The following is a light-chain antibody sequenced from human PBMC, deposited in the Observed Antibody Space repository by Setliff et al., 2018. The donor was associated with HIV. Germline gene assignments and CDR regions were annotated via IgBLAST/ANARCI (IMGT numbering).Light chain of an antibody. Sequence: QSALTQPASVSGSPGQSITISCTGTSSDIGGYNYVSWYQQHPGKAPRLMIFDVTKRPSGVSNRFSGSKSGDTASLTISGLQAEDEGDYYCSSYTSSSTFVLFGGGTQLTVL. CDR1: SSDIGGYNY. CDR3: SSYTSSSTFVL. V-gene: IGLV2-14*03. J-gene: IGLJ2*01. CDR2: DVT.